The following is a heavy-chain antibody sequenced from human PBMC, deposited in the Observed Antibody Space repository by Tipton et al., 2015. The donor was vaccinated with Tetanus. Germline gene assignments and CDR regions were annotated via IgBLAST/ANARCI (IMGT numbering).Heavy chain of an antibody. Sequence: GSLRLSCAASGFTFSSYSMNWVRQAPGKGLEWVSSISSSSSYIYYADSVKGRFTISRDNAKNSLYLQMNSLRAEDTAVYYCARAFRPSDAFDIWGQGTMVTVSS. J-gene: IGHJ3*02. CDR1: GFTFSSYS. CDR3: ARAFRPSDAFDI. CDR2: ISSSSSYI. V-gene: IGHV3-21*01.